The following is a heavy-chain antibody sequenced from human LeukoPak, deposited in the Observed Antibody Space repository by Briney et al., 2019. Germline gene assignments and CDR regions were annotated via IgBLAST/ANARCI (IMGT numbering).Heavy chain of an antibody. J-gene: IGHJ3*01. V-gene: IGHV1-2*04. CDR3: AKDGAYPDAFDV. D-gene: IGHD3-10*01. CDR2: VNPDSGGT. Sequence: ASVKVSCKASGYTFTSYAMNWVRQAPGQGLEWMGWVNPDSGGTHYAQKFQDWVTMTSDTSISTAYMELPSLRSDDTAVYYCAKDGAYPDAFDVWGQGTMVTVSS. CDR1: GYTFTSYA.